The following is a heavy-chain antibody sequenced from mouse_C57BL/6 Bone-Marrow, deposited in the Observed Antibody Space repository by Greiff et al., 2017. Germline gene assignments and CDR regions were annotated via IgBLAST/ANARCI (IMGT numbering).Heavy chain of an antibody. CDR2: IDPENGDT. J-gene: IGHJ3*01. V-gene: IGHV14-4*01. D-gene: IGHD2-3*01. CDR1: GFNITDDY. Sequence: VQLQQSGAELVRPGASVKLSCTASGFNITDDYMHWVKQRPEQGLEWIGWIDPENGDTESASKFQGKATLTADTPSNTAYLQLSSLTSEDTAVYDCTSYDGPAWFAYWGQGTLVTVSA. CDR3: TSYDGPAWFAY.